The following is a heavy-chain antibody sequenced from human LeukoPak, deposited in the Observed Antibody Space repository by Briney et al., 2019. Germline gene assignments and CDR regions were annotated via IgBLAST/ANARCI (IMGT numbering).Heavy chain of an antibody. Sequence: GGSLRLSCAASGFTFSSYSMSWVRQAPGKGLEWVSSISGSNDNTYYADSVKDRFTISRDNSKNTLSLQMNRLRAEDTAVYYCAKEGKARISTWYDNWGQGTLVTVSS. CDR2: ISGSNDNT. V-gene: IGHV3-23*01. CDR3: AKEGKARISTWYDN. CDR1: GFTFSSYS. D-gene: IGHD6-13*01. J-gene: IGHJ4*02.